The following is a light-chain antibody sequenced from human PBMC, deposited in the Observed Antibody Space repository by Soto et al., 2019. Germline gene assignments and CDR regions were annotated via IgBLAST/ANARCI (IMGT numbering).Light chain of an antibody. CDR2: KAS. CDR3: QQYSSYLYT. Sequence: DIQMTQSPSTLSASVGDRVTITCRASQSISSWLAWYQQKPGKAPKLLIYKASTLERGVPSRFSGSGSGTEFRLTISSLQPDDFAAYYCQQYSSYLYTFGQGTKLEIK. CDR1: QSISSW. J-gene: IGKJ2*01. V-gene: IGKV1-5*03.